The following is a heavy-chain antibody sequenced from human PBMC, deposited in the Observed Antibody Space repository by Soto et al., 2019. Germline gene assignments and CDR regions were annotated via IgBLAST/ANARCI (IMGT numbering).Heavy chain of an antibody. CDR3: ARQPDSNILTVYLYYFDY. Sequence: ESLKISCKASGYTFTSYWIDWVRQMPGKGLEWMGFIYPGDSDARYSPSFEGQVTISVDKSINTAYLRWNSLKASDTAIYYCARQPDSNILTVYLYYFDYWGQGTPVTVSS. D-gene: IGHD3-9*01. V-gene: IGHV5-51*01. J-gene: IGHJ4*02. CDR2: IYPGDSDA. CDR1: GYTFTSYW.